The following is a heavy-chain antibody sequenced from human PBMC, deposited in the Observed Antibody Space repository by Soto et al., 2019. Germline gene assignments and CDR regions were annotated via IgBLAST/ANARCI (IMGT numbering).Heavy chain of an antibody. J-gene: IGHJ5*02. CDR1: GGTFSSYA. D-gene: IGHD4-17*01. Sequence: GASVKVSCKASGGTFSSYAISWVRQAPGQGLEWMGGIIPIFGTANYAQKFQGRVTITADESTSTAYMELSSLRSEDTAVYYCARTRRGDYPNFWFDPWGQGTLVTVSS. V-gene: IGHV1-69*13. CDR2: IIPIFGTA. CDR3: ARTRRGDYPNFWFDP.